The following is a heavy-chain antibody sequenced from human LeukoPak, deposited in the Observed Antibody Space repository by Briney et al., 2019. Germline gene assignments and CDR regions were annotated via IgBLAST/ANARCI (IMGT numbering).Heavy chain of an antibody. V-gene: IGHV3-66*01. Sequence: GGSLRLSCAASGFTVSSNYMNWVRQAPGKGLEWVSIIYSGGTTYYADSVKGRFTISRDNSKNTLYLQMNSLRAEDTAVYYCAREDSLSHYFDHWGQGTLVTVSS. J-gene: IGHJ4*02. CDR2: IYSGGTT. D-gene: IGHD3-22*01. CDR3: AREDSLSHYFDH. CDR1: GFTVSSNY.